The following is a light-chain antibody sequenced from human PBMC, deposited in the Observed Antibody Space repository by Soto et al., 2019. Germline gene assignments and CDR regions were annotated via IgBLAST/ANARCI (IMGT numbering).Light chain of an antibody. CDR2: TAS. Sequence: AIQMTQSPSSLSASIGDRVTITCRASQAIRHDLGWYQQRPGQAPKLLIYTASHLQSGVPSRFSGSGSGTDFTLTISSLQAEDFSTYYCLQLYDYPYTFGQGTKLDI. CDR1: QAIRHD. CDR3: LQLYDYPYT. J-gene: IGKJ2*01. V-gene: IGKV1-6*01.